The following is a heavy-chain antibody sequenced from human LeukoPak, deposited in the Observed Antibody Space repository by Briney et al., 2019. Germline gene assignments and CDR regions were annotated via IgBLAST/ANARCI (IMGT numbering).Heavy chain of an antibody. CDR3: AKDQAIVATVIDY. CDR1: GFTVSSNY. V-gene: IGHV3-53*05. D-gene: IGHD5-12*01. J-gene: IGHJ4*02. Sequence: GGSLRLSCAASGFTVSSNYMSWVRQAPGKGLEWVSVIYSGGSTYYADSVKGRFTISRDNAKNSLYLQMNSLRAEDTALYYCAKDQAIVATVIDYWGQGTLVTVSS. CDR2: IYSGGST.